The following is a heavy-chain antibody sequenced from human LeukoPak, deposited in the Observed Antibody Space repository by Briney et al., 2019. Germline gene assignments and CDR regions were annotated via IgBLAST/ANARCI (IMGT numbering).Heavy chain of an antibody. CDR2: ISGSGGST. CDR1: GFTFNNYG. V-gene: IGHV3-23*01. Sequence: PGGSLRLSCAASGFTFNNYGMTWVRQAPGKGLEWVSAISGSGGSTYYADSVKGRFTNSRDNSKNTLYLQMNTLRAEDTAVYYCARTGNPATGDYWGQGTLVTVSS. J-gene: IGHJ4*02. CDR3: ARTGNPATGDY. D-gene: IGHD1-1*01.